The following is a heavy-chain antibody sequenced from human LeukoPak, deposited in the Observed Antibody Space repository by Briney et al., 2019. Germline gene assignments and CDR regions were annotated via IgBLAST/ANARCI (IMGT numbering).Heavy chain of an antibody. V-gene: IGHV4-39*07. CDR3: ARDRVDTAMVRDHDAFDI. Sequence: SETLSLTCTVSGGSISSSSYYWGWIRQPPGKGLQWIGSIYYSGSTYYNSSLKSRVTMSVDTSKNQFSLKLSSVTAADTAVYYCARDRVDTAMVRDHDAFDIWGQGTMVTVSS. D-gene: IGHD5-18*01. J-gene: IGHJ3*02. CDR2: IYYSGST. CDR1: GGSISSSSYY.